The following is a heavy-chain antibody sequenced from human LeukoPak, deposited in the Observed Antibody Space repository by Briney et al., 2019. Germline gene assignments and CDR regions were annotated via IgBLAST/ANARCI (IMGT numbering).Heavy chain of an antibody. CDR3: ARDPDGGNEWGPFDS. V-gene: IGHV6-1*01. J-gene: IGHJ5*01. CDR1: GDRVSSNIAS. Sequence: SQTLSLTCAVSGDRVSSNIASWNWIRQSPSGGLEWLGRTYYRSRWSNDYANSVKSRISINPDTSKNEFSLQLNSVTPEDTGIYFCARDPDGGNEWGPFDSWGQGTLVTVSS. CDR2: TYYRSRWSN. D-gene: IGHD1-1*01.